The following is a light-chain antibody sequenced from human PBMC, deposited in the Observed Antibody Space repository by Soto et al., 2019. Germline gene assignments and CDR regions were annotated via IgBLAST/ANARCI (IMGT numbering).Light chain of an antibody. CDR1: SSNIGADYD. J-gene: IGLJ3*02. V-gene: IGLV1-40*01. CDR2: GNF. CDR3: QAFASTLSGWV. Sequence: QSVLTQPPSVSGAPGQRVTISCTGSSSNIGADYDVHWYQHLPGAAPKLLIFGNFNRPSGVPDRFSGSKSVASAFLGITGLQAEDEADYYCQAFASTLSGWVFGGGTKVTVL.